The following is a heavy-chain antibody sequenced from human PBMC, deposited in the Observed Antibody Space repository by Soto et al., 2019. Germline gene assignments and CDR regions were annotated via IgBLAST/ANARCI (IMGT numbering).Heavy chain of an antibody. J-gene: IGHJ3*02. D-gene: IGHD3-22*01. Sequence: GASVKVSCKASGYTFTSYGISWVRQAPGQRLEWMGWISAYNGNTNYAQKLQGRLTMTTDTSTSTAYMELRSLRSDDTAVYYCATTGPYYYDSSGFPVAFDIWGQGTMVTVSS. CDR1: GYTFTSYG. CDR2: ISAYNGNT. CDR3: ATTGPYYYDSSGFPVAFDI. V-gene: IGHV1-18*01.